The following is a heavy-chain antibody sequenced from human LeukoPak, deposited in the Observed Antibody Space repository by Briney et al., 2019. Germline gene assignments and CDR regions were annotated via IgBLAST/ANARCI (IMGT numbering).Heavy chain of an antibody. J-gene: IGHJ3*02. D-gene: IGHD1-14*01. V-gene: IGHV1-46*01. CDR3: ARDPGEDAFDI. Sequence: ASVKVSCKASGYTFTSYYMHWVGQAPGQGLEWMGIINPSGGSTSYAQKFQGRVTMTRDMATSTVYMELSSLRSEDTAVYYCARDPGEDAFDIWGQGTMVTVSS. CDR2: INPSGGST. CDR1: GYTFTSYY.